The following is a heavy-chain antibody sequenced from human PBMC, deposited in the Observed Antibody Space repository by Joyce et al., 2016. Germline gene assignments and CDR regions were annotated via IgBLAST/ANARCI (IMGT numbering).Heavy chain of an antibody. CDR2: ISYDGIYK. V-gene: IGHV3-30*18. CDR1: GLTLSNYG. Sequence: QVQLVESGGGVVQPGRSLRLSCAASGLTLSNYGVHWVRQGTGKGLEWVGVISYDGIYKYYADSVKGRFTISRDNSKNTVFLEMNSLRAEDMAVYYCAKILTATYSSGWFLDYWGQGTLVTVSS. CDR3: AKILTATYSSGWFLDY. D-gene: IGHD6-25*01. J-gene: IGHJ4*02.